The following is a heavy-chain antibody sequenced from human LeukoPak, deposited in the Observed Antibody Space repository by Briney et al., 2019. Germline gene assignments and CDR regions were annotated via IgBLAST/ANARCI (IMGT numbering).Heavy chain of an antibody. CDR2: IFYSGST. Sequence: PSETLSLTCTVSSGSISTSNYYWGWVRQPPGKALEWIGNIFYSGSTYYSPSLKSRVTISLDTSRNQFSLKLSSVTAADTAVYYCGRVVVITHWSFDLWGRGTLVTVSS. J-gene: IGHJ2*01. CDR3: GRVVVITHWSFDL. V-gene: IGHV4-39*01. D-gene: IGHD3-22*01. CDR1: SGSISTSNYY.